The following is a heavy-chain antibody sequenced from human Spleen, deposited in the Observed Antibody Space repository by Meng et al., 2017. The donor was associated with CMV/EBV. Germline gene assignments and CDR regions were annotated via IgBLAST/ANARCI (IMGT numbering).Heavy chain of an antibody. D-gene: IGHD5-18*01. Sequence: ASVKVSCKASGYTFTGYYMHWVRQAPGQGLEWMGWINPNSGGTNYAQKFQGRATMTRDTSISTAYMELSRLRSDDTAVYYCARDQEPARTWMRTGVDTAMDDAFDIWGQGTMVTVSS. V-gene: IGHV1-2*02. CDR1: GYTFTGYY. CDR2: INPNSGGT. J-gene: IGHJ3*02. CDR3: ARDQEPARTWMRTGVDTAMDDAFDI.